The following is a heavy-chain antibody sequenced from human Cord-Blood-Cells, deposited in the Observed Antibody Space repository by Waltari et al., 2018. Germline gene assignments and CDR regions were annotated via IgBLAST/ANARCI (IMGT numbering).Heavy chain of an antibody. Sequence: EVQRVESGGGLVRPGGSRKLSCAASGFTFMGSAMHWVRQASGKGLEGVGRIRSKANSYATAYAASVKGRFTISRDDSKNTAYLQMNSLKTEDTAVYYCTRLSGSYGYWGQGTLVTVSS. CDR2: IRSKANSYAT. CDR1: GFTFMGSA. CDR3: TRLSGSYGY. D-gene: IGHD1-26*01. J-gene: IGHJ4*02. V-gene: IGHV3-73*02.